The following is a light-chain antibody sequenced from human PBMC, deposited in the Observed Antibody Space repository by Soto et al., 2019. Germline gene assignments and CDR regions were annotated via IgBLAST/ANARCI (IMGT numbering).Light chain of an antibody. CDR1: SSDVGAYNC. J-gene: IGLJ2*01. Sequence: QSALTQPRSVSGSPGQSVTICCTGTSSDVGAYNCVSWYQQHPGKAPKLMIYDVSKRPSGVPDRFSGSKSGNTASLTISGLQAEDEADYYCCSYAGSYTHVVFGGGTKLTVL. CDR3: CSYAGSYTHVV. CDR2: DVS. V-gene: IGLV2-11*01.